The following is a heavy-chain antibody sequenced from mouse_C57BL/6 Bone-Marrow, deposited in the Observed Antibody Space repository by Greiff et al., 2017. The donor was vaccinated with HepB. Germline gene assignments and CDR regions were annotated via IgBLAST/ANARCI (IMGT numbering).Heavy chain of an antibody. CDR2: IYPRSGNT. J-gene: IGHJ2*01. CDR3: ATSTLLTLFGY. CDR1: GYTFTSYG. V-gene: IGHV1-81*01. Sequence: QVQLQQSGAELARPGASVKLSCKASGYTFTSYGISWVKQRTGQGLEWIGEIYPRSGNTYYNEKVKGKATLTADKSSSTAYIELRSLTSEDSAVYFCATSTLLTLFGYWGQGTTLTVSS. D-gene: IGHD2-1*01.